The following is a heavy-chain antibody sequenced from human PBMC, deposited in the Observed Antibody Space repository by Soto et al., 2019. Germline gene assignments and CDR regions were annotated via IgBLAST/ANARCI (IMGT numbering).Heavy chain of an antibody. D-gene: IGHD2-8*01. V-gene: IGHV3-7*01. J-gene: IGHJ4*02. CDR1: GFTISSYW. Sequence: PGGSLRLSCAASGFTISSYWMSWVRQAPGKGLEWVANIKVDGSGKYRVDSVKGRFTISRDNAKNSLYLQMNSLRAEDTAMYYCASRYCTNGVCPFDYWGKGTLVTVSS. CDR3: ASRYCTNGVCPFDY. CDR2: IKVDGSGK.